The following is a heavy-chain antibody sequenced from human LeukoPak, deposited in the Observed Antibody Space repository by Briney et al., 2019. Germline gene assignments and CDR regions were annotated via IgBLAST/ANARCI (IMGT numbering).Heavy chain of an antibody. Sequence: ASVKVSCKASVYTFTSYYMHCVRQAPGQGLEYMGIINPSGGSTTYAQKFQGRLTITSDTSTSTVYMELSSMRSDDTAVYYCARRGILTGYMFDYWGQGTLVIVSS. CDR3: ARRGILTGYMFDY. CDR2: INPSGGST. CDR1: VYTFTSYY. D-gene: IGHD3-9*01. V-gene: IGHV1-46*03. J-gene: IGHJ4*02.